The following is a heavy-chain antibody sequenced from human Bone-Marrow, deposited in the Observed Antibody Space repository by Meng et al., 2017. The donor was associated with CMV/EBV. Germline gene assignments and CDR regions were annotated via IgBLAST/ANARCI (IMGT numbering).Heavy chain of an antibody. Sequence: GESLKISCAASGFTFSSYSMNWVRQAPGKGLEWVSSISSSSSYIYYADSVKGRFTISRDNAKNSLYLQMNSLRAEDTAVYYCARSRPAEAFDIWGQGTMVTGSS. CDR1: GFTFSSYS. CDR2: ISSSSSYI. V-gene: IGHV3-21*01. J-gene: IGHJ3*02. CDR3: ARSRPAEAFDI.